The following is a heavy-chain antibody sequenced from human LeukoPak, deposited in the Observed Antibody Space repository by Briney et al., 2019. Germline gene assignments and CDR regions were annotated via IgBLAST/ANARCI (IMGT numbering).Heavy chain of an antibody. CDR1: GCTFSSYC. V-gene: IGHV3-48*04. CDR3: SGGTGSGGAFDI. J-gene: IGHJ3*02. CDR2: INHSSSTK. Sequence: PGGSLRLSCAASGCTFSSYCMNWVRQAPGKGLEWVSYINHSSSTKYYAYSVKGRFTISRDNAKNSLYRQMNIRRPQDTARYFRSGGTGSGGAFDIWGQGTMVTASS. D-gene: IGHD2-15*01.